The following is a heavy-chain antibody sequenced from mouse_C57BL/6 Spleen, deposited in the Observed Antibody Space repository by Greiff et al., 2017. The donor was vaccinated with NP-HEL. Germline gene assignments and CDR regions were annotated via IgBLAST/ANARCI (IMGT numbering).Heavy chain of an antibody. CDR2: IDPETGGT. Sequence: QVQLKQSGAELVRPGASVTLSCKASGYTFTDYEMHWVKQTPVHGLEWIGAIDPETGGTAYNQKFKGKAILTADKSSSTAYMELRSLTSEDSAVYYCTRGNGSEGYFDVWGTGTAVTVSS. CDR1: GYTFTDYE. CDR3: TRGNGSEGYFDV. V-gene: IGHV1-15*01. D-gene: IGHD1-1*01. J-gene: IGHJ1*03.